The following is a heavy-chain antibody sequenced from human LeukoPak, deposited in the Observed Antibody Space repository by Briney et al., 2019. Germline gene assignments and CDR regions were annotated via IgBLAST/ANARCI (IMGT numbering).Heavy chain of an antibody. CDR3: AKWTLYYYDSSGALSH. CDR2: ITTTGSST. Sequence: QSGGSLRLSCAASGFTFSSYAMTWGRQAPGKGLEWVSAITTTGSSTYYADSVKGRFTISRDNSKNTLYLQMNNLRADDTAVYYCAKWTLYYYDSSGALSHWGQGTLVTVSS. D-gene: IGHD3-22*01. CDR1: GFTFSSYA. J-gene: IGHJ4*02. V-gene: IGHV3-23*01.